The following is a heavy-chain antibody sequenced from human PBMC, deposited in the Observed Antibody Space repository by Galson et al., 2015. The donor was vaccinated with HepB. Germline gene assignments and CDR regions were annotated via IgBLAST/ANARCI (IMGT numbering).Heavy chain of an antibody. D-gene: IGHD5-24*01. Sequence: SVKVSCKASGYTFTRYVISWVRHVPGQGLEWMGWITAYNRNANYAQNLQGRVTMTTDTSRSTAYMELRSLRSDDTAVYYCASGGMATIGGPTFDSWGQGTLVTVSS. V-gene: IGHV1-18*01. CDR1: GYTFTRYV. CDR3: ASGGMATIGGPTFDS. J-gene: IGHJ4*02. CDR2: ITAYNRNA.